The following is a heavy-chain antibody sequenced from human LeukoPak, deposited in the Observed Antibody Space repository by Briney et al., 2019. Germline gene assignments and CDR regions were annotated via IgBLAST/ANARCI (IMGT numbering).Heavy chain of an antibody. CDR2: ISSSSSYI. Sequence: PGGSLRLSCVASGLTFNIYSMNWVRQAPGKGLEWVSSISSSSSYIYYADSVKGRFTISRDNAKNSLYLQMNSLRAEDTAVYYCARGPRGYYPEEFDYWGQGTLVTVSS. CDR1: GLTFNIYS. D-gene: IGHD3-22*01. CDR3: ARGPRGYYPEEFDY. J-gene: IGHJ4*02. V-gene: IGHV3-21*01.